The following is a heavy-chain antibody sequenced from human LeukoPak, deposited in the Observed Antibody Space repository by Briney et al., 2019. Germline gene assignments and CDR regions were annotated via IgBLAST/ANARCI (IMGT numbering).Heavy chain of an antibody. Sequence: SETLSLTCTVSGGSISSGGYYWSWIRQHPGKGLEWIGYIYYSGSTYYNPSLKSRVTISVDTSKNQFSLKLSSVTAADTAVYYCAGWGITIFEDVEGDQFDPWGQGTLVTVSS. J-gene: IGHJ5*02. CDR2: IYYSGST. CDR1: GGSISSGGYY. D-gene: IGHD3-3*01. CDR3: AGWGITIFEDVEGDQFDP. V-gene: IGHV4-31*03.